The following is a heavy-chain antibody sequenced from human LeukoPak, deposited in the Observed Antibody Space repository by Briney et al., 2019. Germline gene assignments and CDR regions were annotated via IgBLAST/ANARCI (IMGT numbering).Heavy chain of an antibody. J-gene: IGHJ4*02. V-gene: IGHV3-7*01. CDR3: AREVGISMIVSEPGFDY. Sequence: GGSLRLSCTASGFTFSSYWMSWVRQAPGKGLEWVANIKEDGSGKYYVDSVKGRFTISRDNAKNSLYLHMNSLRAEDTAVYYCAREVGISMIVSEPGFDYWGQGTLVTVSS. D-gene: IGHD3-22*01. CDR2: IKEDGSGK. CDR1: GFTFSSYW.